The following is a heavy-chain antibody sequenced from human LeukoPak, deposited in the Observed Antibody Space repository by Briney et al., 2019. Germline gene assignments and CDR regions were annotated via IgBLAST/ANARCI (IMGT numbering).Heavy chain of an antibody. D-gene: IGHD2-2*01. J-gene: IGHJ5*02. CDR3: ARRLTQYDCFDP. CDR1: GDSVSSNSVT. Sequence: SQTLSLTCAISGDSVSSNSVTWNWIRQSPSKGLEWLGRTYYRSTWYNDYAVSVRGRITVNPDTSKNQFSLHLNSVTPEDTAVYYCARRLTQYDCFDPWGQGILSPSPQ. CDR2: TYYRSTWYN. V-gene: IGHV6-1*01.